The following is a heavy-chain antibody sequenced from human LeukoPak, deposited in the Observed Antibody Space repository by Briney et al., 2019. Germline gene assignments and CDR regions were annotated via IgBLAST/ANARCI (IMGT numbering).Heavy chain of an antibody. Sequence: ASVKVSCKASGYTFTSYDINWVRQVTGQGLEWMGWMNPNSGNTGYAQKFQGRVTMTRNTSISTAYMELSSLRSEDTAVYYCARVVSSSRVHQFTNWFDPWGQGTLVTVSS. D-gene: IGHD6-13*01. V-gene: IGHV1-8*01. CDR3: ARVVSSSRVHQFTNWFDP. CDR1: GYTFTSYD. CDR2: MNPNSGNT. J-gene: IGHJ5*02.